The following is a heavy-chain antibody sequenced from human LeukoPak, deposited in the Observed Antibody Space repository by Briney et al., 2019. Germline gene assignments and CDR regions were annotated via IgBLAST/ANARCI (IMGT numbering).Heavy chain of an antibody. D-gene: IGHD3-22*01. CDR3: ARLSITMRHWDV. J-gene: IGHJ6*02. CDR1: GFTFSMYG. V-gene: IGHV3-13*01. Sequence: GGSLRLSCAASGFTFSMYGMHWVRQPTGKGLEWVSVIGVTGDTYYSASVKGRFLISRESAKNSVDLQMNSLSPGDTAVYYCARLSITMRHWDVWGQGTSVTVSS. CDR2: IGVTGDT.